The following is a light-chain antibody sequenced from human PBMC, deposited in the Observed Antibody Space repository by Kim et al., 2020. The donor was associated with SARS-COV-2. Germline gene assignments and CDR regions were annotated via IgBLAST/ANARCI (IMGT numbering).Light chain of an antibody. CDR3: CSYAGSSTFVV. V-gene: IGLV2-23*02. CDR1: SSDVGSYNL. J-gene: IGLJ2*01. CDR2: EVS. Sequence: QSITISCTGTSSDVGSYNLVSWYQQHPGKAPKLMIYEVSKRPSGVSNRFSGSKSGNTASLTISGLQAEAEADYYCCSYAGSSTFVVFGGGTQLTVL.